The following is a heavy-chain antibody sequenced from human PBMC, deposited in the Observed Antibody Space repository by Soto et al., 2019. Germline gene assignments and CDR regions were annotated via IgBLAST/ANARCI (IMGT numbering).Heavy chain of an antibody. V-gene: IGHV1-18*01. J-gene: IGHJ4*02. D-gene: IGHD6-6*01. CDR3: ARGRDGDY. Sequence: QVHLVQSGAEVKKPGASVKVSCKGSGYAFTTHGITWVRQAPGQGLEWMGWISAHNGNTNYAQKLQGRVTVTRDTSTSTAYMELRSLRSDDTAVYYCARGRDGDYWGQGARVTVSS. CDR2: ISAHNGNT. CDR1: GYAFTTHG.